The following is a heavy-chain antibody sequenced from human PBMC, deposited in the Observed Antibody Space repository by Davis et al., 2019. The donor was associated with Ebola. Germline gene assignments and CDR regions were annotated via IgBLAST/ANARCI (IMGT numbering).Heavy chain of an antibody. CDR3: ARIPYYYYCYMDV. J-gene: IGHJ6*03. Sequence: GGSLRLSCVASGFTFSNYGMHWVRQAPGKGLEWVAFISYHGKNIPYADSVWGRFTISRDNSKNTLYLQMDFLRAEDTAVYYCARIPYYYYCYMDVWGKGTTVTVSS. CDR1: GFTFSNYG. CDR2: ISYHGKNI. V-gene: IGHV3-30*03.